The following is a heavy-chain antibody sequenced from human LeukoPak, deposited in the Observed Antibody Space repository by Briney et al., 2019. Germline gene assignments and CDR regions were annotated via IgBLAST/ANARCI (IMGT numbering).Heavy chain of an antibody. CDR2: IGGDGVGK. J-gene: IGHJ4*02. V-gene: IGHV3-23*01. D-gene: IGHD1-26*01. CDR3: AKRVGGTPDY. Sequence: GGSLRLSCAASGFIFKNSAMMWVRQAPGKGLEWVSAIGGDGVGKDYADSVKGRFTISRDNFKDTVYLEMNSLRVEDTALYYCAKRVGGTPDYWGLGTLVTVAS. CDR1: GFIFKNSA.